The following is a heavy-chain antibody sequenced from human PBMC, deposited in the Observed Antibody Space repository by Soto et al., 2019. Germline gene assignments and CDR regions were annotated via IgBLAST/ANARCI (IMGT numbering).Heavy chain of an antibody. J-gene: IGHJ6*02. V-gene: IGHV3-64*01. CDR1: GFTFSSYA. CDR3: ARRIPFGYAMDV. CDR2: ITSNGGNT. Sequence: EVQLVESGGGLVQPGGSLRLSCAASGFTFSSYAMHWVRQAPGKGLEYVSAITSNGGNTDYASSVKGRFTISKANSKHTLYRQMGSLRAEDMAVYYWARRIPFGYAMDVWGQGTTVTVSS. D-gene: IGHD2-21*01.